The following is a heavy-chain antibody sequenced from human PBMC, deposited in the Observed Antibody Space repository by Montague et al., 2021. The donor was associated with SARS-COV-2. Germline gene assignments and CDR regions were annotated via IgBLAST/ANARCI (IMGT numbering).Heavy chain of an antibody. CDR2: ISVSGST. D-gene: IGHD2-15*01. J-gene: IGHJ4*02. CDR3: ARHYSATLLAVY. V-gene: IGHV4-59*08. CDR1: GGSISSFY. Sequence: SETLSLTCTVSGGSISSFYWSWFRQPPGKGLEWIGYISVSGSTNYNPSLTSRVTMSVDTSKDQFSLKVNSVTAADTAVYYCARHYSATLLAVYWGQGTLVTVSS.